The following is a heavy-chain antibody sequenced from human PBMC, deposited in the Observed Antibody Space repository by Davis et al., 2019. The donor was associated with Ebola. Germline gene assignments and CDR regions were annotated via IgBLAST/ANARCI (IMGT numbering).Heavy chain of an antibody. CDR1: GGSVGSDY. Sequence: SETLSLTCSVSGGSVGSDYWSWIRQPPGKGLEWIGYIYYSGSTNYNPSLKSRVTISVDTSKNQFSLKLSSVTAADTAVYYCARDSSDSSSWGYYYYGMDVWGKGTTVTVSS. CDR3: ARDSSDSSSWGYYYYGMDV. J-gene: IGHJ6*04. CDR2: IYYSGST. D-gene: IGHD6-13*01. V-gene: IGHV4-59*02.